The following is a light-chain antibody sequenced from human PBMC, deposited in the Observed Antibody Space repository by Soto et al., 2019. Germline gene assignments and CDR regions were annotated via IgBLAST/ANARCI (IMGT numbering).Light chain of an antibody. CDR1: SGHSSNT. J-gene: IGLJ3*02. CDR2: LTSDGSH. Sequence: QTVVTQSPSASASLGASVKLTCTLSSGHSSNTIAWHQQQPEKGPRYLMKLTSDGSHTKGDGIPDRFSGSSSGAERYLTISSLQSEDEADYYCQTWSTGFHWVFGGGTKVTVL. CDR3: QTWSTGFHWV. V-gene: IGLV4-69*01.